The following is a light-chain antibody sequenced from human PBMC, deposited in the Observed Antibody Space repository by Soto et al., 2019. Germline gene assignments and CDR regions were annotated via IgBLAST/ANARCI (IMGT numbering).Light chain of an antibody. CDR3: QQRSDWPPSLT. J-gene: IGKJ4*01. Sequence: EIVLTQSPATLSLSPGERATLSCRASQSVTKSLAWYQQKPGQAARLLIVATSHRATDIPTRFSGSESETDFTLTISSLEPEDFAVYYCQQRSDWPPSLTFGGGTKVEIK. CDR1: QSVTKS. V-gene: IGKV3-11*01. CDR2: ATS.